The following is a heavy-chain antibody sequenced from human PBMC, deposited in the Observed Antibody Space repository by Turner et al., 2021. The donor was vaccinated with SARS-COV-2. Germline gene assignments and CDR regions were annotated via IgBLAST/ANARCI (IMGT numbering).Heavy chain of an antibody. D-gene: IGHD3-22*01. CDR2: NFYSGST. Sequence: QVQLQESGPGLVKPSETLSRTCTVSGGSISSYYWSWIRQPPGKGLEWIGYNFYSGSTNYNPSLKSRVTISVDTSKNQFSLKLSSVTAADTAVYYCAREAGPYSSGYNSWFDPWGQGTLVTVSS. V-gene: IGHV4-59*01. CDR3: AREAGPYSSGYNSWFDP. CDR1: GGSISSYY. J-gene: IGHJ5*02.